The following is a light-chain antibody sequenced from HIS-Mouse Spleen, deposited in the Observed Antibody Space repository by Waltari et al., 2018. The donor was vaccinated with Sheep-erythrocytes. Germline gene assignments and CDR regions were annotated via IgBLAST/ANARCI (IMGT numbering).Light chain of an antibody. CDR2: AAS. J-gene: IGKJ4*01. CDR1: QSISSY. CDR3: QQSYSTPPLT. Sequence: DIQMTQSPSSLSASVGDRVTITCRASQSISSYLNWYQQKPRKAPKLLTYAASSLQSGVPSRCSGSGSGTDFTLTISSLQPEDFATYYCQQSYSTPPLTFGGGTKVEIK. V-gene: IGKV1-39*01.